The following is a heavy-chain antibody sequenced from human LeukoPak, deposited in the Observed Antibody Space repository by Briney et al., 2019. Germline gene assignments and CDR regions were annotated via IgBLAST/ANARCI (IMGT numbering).Heavy chain of an antibody. J-gene: IGHJ4*02. Sequence: SETLSLTCTVSGGSISSYYWSWIRLPPGKGLEWIGYIYYSGSTNYNPSLKSRVTISVDTSKNQFSLKLSSVTAADTAVYYCAREPNSGSYDYWGQGTLVTVSS. CDR3: AREPNSGSYDY. CDR2: IYYSGST. D-gene: IGHD1-26*01. V-gene: IGHV4-59*01. CDR1: GGSISSYY.